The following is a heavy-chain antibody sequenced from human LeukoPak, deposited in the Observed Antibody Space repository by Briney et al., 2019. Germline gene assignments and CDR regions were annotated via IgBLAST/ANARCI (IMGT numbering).Heavy chain of an antibody. Sequence: ASVKVSCKASGYTFTSYGISWVRQAPGQGLEWMGWISAYNGNTNYAQKLQGRVTMTTDTSTSTAYMELRSLRSDDTAVYYCARESRSSGYSYGYGYWGQGTLVTVSS. CDR2: ISAYNGNT. V-gene: IGHV1-18*01. CDR1: GYTFTSYG. J-gene: IGHJ4*02. CDR3: ARESRSSGYSYGYGY. D-gene: IGHD5-18*01.